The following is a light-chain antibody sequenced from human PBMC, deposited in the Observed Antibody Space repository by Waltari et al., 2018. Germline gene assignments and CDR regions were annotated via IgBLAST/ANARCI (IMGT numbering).Light chain of an antibody. J-gene: IGKJ5*01. Sequence: EIVMTQSPATLSVSPGEKATLPCRASQGVGSNLAWSQQKPSQAPRLLIYGASTRATGIPARFSGSGSGTEFTLTISSLQPEDFATYYCQQSYSTPTFGQGTRLEIK. CDR1: QGVGSN. CDR2: GAS. V-gene: IGKV3-15*01. CDR3: QQSYSTPT.